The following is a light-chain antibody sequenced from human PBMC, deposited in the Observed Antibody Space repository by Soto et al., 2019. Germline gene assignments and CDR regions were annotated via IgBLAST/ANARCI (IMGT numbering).Light chain of an antibody. Sequence: DIQMTHSPSTLSASVGDRVTITSRASQSISNWLAWYQQEPGKAPKLLIYHASSLESGVPSRFSGSGSGTEFTLTISSLQPDDFATYYCQQYNSYSKMFGQGTKVDIK. J-gene: IGKJ1*01. CDR1: QSISNW. V-gene: IGKV1-5*01. CDR3: QQYNSYSKM. CDR2: HAS.